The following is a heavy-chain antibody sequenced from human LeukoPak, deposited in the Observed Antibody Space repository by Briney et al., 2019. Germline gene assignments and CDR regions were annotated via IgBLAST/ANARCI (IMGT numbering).Heavy chain of an antibody. Sequence: SETLSLTCTVSGGSISSYYWSWIRQPPGKGLEWIGYIYDSGSTNYNPSLKSRVTISVDTSKNQFSLKLSSVTAADTAVYYCAREKSHRYYDTYYFDYWGQGTLVTVSS. V-gene: IGHV4-59*12. CDR2: IYDSGST. J-gene: IGHJ4*02. CDR1: GGSISSYY. D-gene: IGHD3-22*01. CDR3: AREKSHRYYDTYYFDY.